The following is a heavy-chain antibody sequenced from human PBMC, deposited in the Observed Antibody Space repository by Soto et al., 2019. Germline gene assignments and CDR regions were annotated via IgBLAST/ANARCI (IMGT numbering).Heavy chain of an antibody. CDR1: GGTFADFI. V-gene: IGHV1-69*13. J-gene: IGHJ6*02. CDR2: IVPMFGTA. Sequence: SVKVSCKASGGTFADFIMNWVRQTPGQGLEWMGGIVPMFGTATYAEKFKGRVTISATGSTSTAYMELTSLRSEDTAVYYCARNGTYSSSLSQYSGMDVWGQGTTVTVSS. D-gene: IGHD6-6*01. CDR3: ARNGTYSSSLSQYSGMDV.